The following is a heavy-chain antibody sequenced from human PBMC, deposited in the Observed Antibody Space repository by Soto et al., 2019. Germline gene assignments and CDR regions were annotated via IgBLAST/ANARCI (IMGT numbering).Heavy chain of an antibody. J-gene: IGHJ3*02. CDR2: IYYSGST. CDR1: GGSISSYY. CDR3: ARQGWAIFGLATTDAFDI. D-gene: IGHD3-3*01. Sequence: SETLSLTCTVSGGSISSYYWSWIRQPPGKGLEWIGYIYYSGSTNYNPSLKSRVTISVDTSKNQFSLKLSSVTAADTAVYYCARQGWAIFGLATTDAFDIWGQGTMVTVSS. V-gene: IGHV4-59*08.